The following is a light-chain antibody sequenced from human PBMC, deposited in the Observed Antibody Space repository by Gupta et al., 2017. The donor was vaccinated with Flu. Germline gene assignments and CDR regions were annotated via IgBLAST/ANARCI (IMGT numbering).Light chain of an antibody. CDR1: QSGSSN. Sequence: EIVMTQSPATLSVSPGERATLSCRASQSGSSNLAWYQQKPGQAPRLLIYGASTRATGIPDRFSGSGYGTEFTLTISSRQSEDFAVYYCQQYNNWPPLTFGGGTKVEIK. CDR2: GAS. V-gene: IGKV3-15*01. J-gene: IGKJ4*01. CDR3: QQYNNWPPLT.